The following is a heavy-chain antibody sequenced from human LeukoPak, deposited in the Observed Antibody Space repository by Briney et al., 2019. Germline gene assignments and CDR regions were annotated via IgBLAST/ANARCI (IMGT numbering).Heavy chain of an antibody. CDR1: GYSFTSYW. V-gene: IGHV5-51*01. CDR2: IYPGDSDT. Sequence: TGEPLKISCKGSGYSFTSYWIGWVSQMPGKNLEWMGIIYPGDSDTRYSPSFQGQVTISADKSISTAYLQWSSLKASDTAMYYCASAMDYYYYGMDVWGQGTTVTVSS. CDR3: ASAMDYYYYGMDV. J-gene: IGHJ6*02.